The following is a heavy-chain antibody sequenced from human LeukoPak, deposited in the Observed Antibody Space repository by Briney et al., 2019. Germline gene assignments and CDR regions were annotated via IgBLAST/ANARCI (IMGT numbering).Heavy chain of an antibody. J-gene: IGHJ3*02. V-gene: IGHV1-18*01. CDR3: ARDHRQQLVLYSDAFDI. D-gene: IGHD6-13*01. Sequence: ASVTVSCKASGYTYTSYGISWVRQAPGQGLEWMGWISAYNGKTNNAQKLQGRVTMTTDTSTSTAYMELRSLRSDDTAVYYCARDHRQQLVLYSDAFDIWGQGAMVTVSS. CDR1: GYTYTSYG. CDR2: ISAYNGKT.